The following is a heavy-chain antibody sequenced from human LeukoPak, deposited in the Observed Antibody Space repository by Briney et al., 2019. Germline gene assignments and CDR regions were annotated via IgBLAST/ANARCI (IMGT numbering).Heavy chain of an antibody. V-gene: IGHV4-34*01. CDR3: ARGRFDFWSGQYGMDV. D-gene: IGHD3-3*01. CDR1: GGSFSGYY. CDR2: INHSGST. J-gene: IGHJ6*01. Sequence: PSETLSLTCAVYGGSFSGYYWSWIRQPPGKGVEWIGEINHSGSTNYNPSLKSRVTISVDTSKNQFSLKLSSVTAADTAVYYCARGRFDFWSGQYGMDVWGQGTTVTVSS.